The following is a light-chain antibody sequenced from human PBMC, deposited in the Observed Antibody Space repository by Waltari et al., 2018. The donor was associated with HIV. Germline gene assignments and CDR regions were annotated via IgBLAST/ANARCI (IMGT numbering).Light chain of an antibody. CDR3: AAWDASLNNWV. V-gene: IGLV1-44*01. J-gene: IGLJ3*02. CDR2: TNN. CDR1: RSNIGSNA. Sequence: QSVLTPPPSASGTPGQRVTISCSGRRSNIGSNAVNWYQHFPGKAPKLLIHTNNQRPSGVPDRFSGSNSGTSASLAISGLQSEDEADYYCAAWDASLNNWVFGGGTKLTVL.